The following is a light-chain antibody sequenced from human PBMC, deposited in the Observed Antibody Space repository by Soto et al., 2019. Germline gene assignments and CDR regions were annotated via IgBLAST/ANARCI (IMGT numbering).Light chain of an antibody. J-gene: IGKJ4*01. CDR2: GAS. Sequence: EIVMTQSPATLSLSPGDRATLSCRASQSVSTNLAWYQQIPGQAPRLLIYGASTRATGLPARFSGSGSGTEFTLTISSLQSEDFAVYYCQHYYNWPPAYTFGGGTKVEIK. V-gene: IGKV3-15*01. CDR1: QSVSTN. CDR3: QHYYNWPPAYT.